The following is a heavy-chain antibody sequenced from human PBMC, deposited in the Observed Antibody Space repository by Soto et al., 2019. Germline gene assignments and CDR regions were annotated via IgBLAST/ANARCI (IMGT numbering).Heavy chain of an antibody. Sequence: ASVKVSCKASGYTFTSYDINWVRQATGQGLEWTGWMNPNSGNTGYAQKFQGRVTMTRNTSISTAYLELSSLRSEDTAVYYCARGGYSYGRSEVYYYYYGMDVWGQGTTVTVSS. CDR3: ARGGYSYGRSEVYYYYYGMDV. J-gene: IGHJ6*02. CDR2: MNPNSGNT. V-gene: IGHV1-8*01. D-gene: IGHD5-18*01. CDR1: GYTFTSYD.